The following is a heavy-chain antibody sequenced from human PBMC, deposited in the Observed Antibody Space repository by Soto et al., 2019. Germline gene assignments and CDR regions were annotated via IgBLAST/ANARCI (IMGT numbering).Heavy chain of an antibody. Sequence: PSETPSLTCTVSGVSISSSYWSWIRQSPGTGLEWIGYIYYTGTTNYNPSLKRRVTISLDTAKNQFSLNVNSLTTAGTAVYFCARGGNRYSNTASGVGGFDFWGQGTLVTVSS. CDR2: IYYTGTT. CDR3: ARGGNRYSNTASGVGGFDF. CDR1: GVSISSSY. V-gene: IGHV4-59*01. D-gene: IGHD5-12*01. J-gene: IGHJ4*02.